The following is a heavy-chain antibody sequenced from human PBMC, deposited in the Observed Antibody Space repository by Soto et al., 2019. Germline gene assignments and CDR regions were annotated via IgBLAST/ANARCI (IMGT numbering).Heavy chain of an antibody. J-gene: IGHJ5*02. V-gene: IGHV2-5*02. CDR1: GFSLTTRGVG. CDR3: AHIPNYYQYDWFDP. D-gene: IGHD3-16*01. CDR2: IYWDDDK. Sequence: QITLKESGPTLVKPTQTLTLTCTFSGFSLTTRGVGVGWIRQPPGKALECVALIYWDDDKRYSPSLQSRLSITKDTSKNQVVLTMTNVDPVDTATYYCAHIPNYYQYDWFDPWGHGTLVSVSS.